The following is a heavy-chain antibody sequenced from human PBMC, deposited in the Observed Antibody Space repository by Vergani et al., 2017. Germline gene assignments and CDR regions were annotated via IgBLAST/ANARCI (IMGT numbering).Heavy chain of an antibody. V-gene: IGHV4-4*07. J-gene: IGHJ4*02. CDR2: IYTSGST. Sequence: QVQLQESGPGLVKPSETLSLTCTVSGGSISSYYWSWIRQPAGKGLEWIGRIYTSGSTNYNPSLKSRVTISVDTSKNQFSLKLSSVTAADTAVYYCARSYYYDSSGYYHFDYWGQGTLVTVSS. CDR3: ARSYYYDSSGYYHFDY. D-gene: IGHD3-22*01. CDR1: GGSISSYY.